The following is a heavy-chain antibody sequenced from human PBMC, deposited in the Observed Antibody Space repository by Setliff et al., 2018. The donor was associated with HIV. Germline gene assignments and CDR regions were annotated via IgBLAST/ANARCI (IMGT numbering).Heavy chain of an antibody. J-gene: IGHJ3*02. D-gene: IGHD6-19*01. Sequence: PGGSLRLSCAGSGFIFSNYAMYWVRQAPGKGLEWVSGISGSGGSTYYADSVRGRFTISRDNSKNSLYLQMNSLRPEDTALYYCARDIFDLRAWSDGFDIWGQGTMVTVSS. CDR1: GFIFSNYA. CDR2: ISGSGGST. CDR3: ARDIFDLRAWSDGFDI. V-gene: IGHV3-9*01.